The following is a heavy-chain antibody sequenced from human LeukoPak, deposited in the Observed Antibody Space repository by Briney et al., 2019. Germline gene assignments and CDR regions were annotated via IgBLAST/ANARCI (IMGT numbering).Heavy chain of an antibody. CDR1: GGSFSGYY. CDR3: ARVKIPYCGGDGYGDAFDI. J-gene: IGHJ3*02. Sequence: PSETLSLTCAVYGGSFSGYYWSWLRQPPGKGLEWIGEINHSGSTNYNPSLKSRVTISVDTSKNQFSLKLSSVTAADTAVYYCARVKIPYCGGDGYGDAFDIWGQGKIVTVSS. CDR2: INHSGST. V-gene: IGHV4-34*01. D-gene: IGHD2-21*02.